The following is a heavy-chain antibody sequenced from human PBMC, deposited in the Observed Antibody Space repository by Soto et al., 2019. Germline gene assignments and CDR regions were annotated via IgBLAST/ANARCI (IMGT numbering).Heavy chain of an antibody. V-gene: IGHV3-73*01. Sequence: EVQLVESGGGLVQPGGSLKLSCAASGFIFSGSAVHWVRQASGKGLEWVGRILSKAGNYATAYPASMKGRFTISGDDSETTAFMQMTSLKSEDTAVYYCIRGGSPYYYDYWGQGTLVAVSS. J-gene: IGHJ4*02. CDR2: ILSKAGNYAT. CDR1: GFIFSGSA. CDR3: IRGGSPYYYDY.